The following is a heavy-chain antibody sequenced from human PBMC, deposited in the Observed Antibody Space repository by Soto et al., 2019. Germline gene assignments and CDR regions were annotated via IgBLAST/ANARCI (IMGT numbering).Heavy chain of an antibody. D-gene: IGHD2-2*01. J-gene: IGHJ6*03. CDR3: ARDPGYCSSTSCYYYYYMDV. Sequence: GGSLRLSCAASGFTFSSYGMHWVRQAPGKGLEWVAVIWYDGSNKYYADSVKGRFTISRDNSKNTLYLQMNSLRAEDTAVYYCARDPGYCSSTSCYYYYYMDVWGKGTTVTVSS. V-gene: IGHV3-33*01. CDR1: GFTFSSYG. CDR2: IWYDGSNK.